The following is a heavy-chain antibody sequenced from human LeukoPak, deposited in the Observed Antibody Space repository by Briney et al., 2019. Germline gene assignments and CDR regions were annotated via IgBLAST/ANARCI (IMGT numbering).Heavy chain of an antibody. D-gene: IGHD3-3*01. V-gene: IGHV3-23*01. CDR2: ISKSGST. J-gene: IGHJ6*02. CDR1: RCTFCTYA. Sequence: GPLRLSCPASRCTFCTYAMCWVRQAQGKGLEWVSAISKSGSTFYADSVKGRCTISRANSRNPLYLQMDSLRADDTAVYYCAKAWTGFGGDVWGQETTVTVSS. CDR3: AKAWTGFGGDV.